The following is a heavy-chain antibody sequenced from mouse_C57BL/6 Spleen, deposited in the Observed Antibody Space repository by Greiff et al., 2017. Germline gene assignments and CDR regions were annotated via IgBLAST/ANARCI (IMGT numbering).Heavy chain of an antibody. D-gene: IGHD3-1*01. CDR3: ARDLGGDY. CDR2: FHPNSGST. CDR1: GYTFTSYW. J-gene: IGHJ2*01. V-gene: IGHV1-64*01. Sequence: QVPLQQSGAELVKPGASVKLSCKASGYTFTSYWLHWVKQRSGQGLEWIGMFHPNSGSTNYNEKFKSKATLTVDKSSSTAYMQLSSLTSEDTAFYYCARDLGGDYWGQGTTLTVSS.